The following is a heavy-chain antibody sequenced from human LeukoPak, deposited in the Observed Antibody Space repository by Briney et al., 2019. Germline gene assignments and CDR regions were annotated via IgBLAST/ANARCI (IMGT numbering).Heavy chain of an antibody. D-gene: IGHD3-22*01. CDR3: ARASDSSGYYDY. CDR2: INGGGSTT. J-gene: IGHJ4*02. Sequence: PGGSLRLSCAASGFTFTSYAMSWVRQAPGKGLEWVSSINGGGSTTYHADSVKGRFTISRDNSKNTLYLQMNSLRAEDTAVYYCARASDSSGYYDYWGQGTLVTVSS. V-gene: IGHV3-23*01. CDR1: GFTFTSYA.